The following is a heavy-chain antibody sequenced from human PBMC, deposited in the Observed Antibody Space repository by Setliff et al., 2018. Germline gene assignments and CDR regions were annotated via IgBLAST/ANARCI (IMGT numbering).Heavy chain of an antibody. CDR3: TSAKLERRTGHHYYMDV. CDR2: IKSKTDGETT. D-gene: IGHD1-1*01. CDR1: GFTFSHAR. V-gene: IGHV3-15*01. J-gene: IGHJ6*03. Sequence: GGSLRLSCVTSGFTFSHARMSWVRQAPGKGLEWVGRIKSKTDGETTEYTAPVKGRFTFSRDDSKNTLYLQMNDLKTEDTATYYCTSAKLERRTGHHYYMDVWGKGTTVTVSS.